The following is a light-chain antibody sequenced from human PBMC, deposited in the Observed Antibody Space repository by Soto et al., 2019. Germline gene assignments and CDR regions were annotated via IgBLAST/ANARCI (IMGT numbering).Light chain of an antibody. CDR3: CSYAGSSTLV. J-gene: IGLJ2*01. V-gene: IGLV2-23*01. CDR2: EGS. CDR1: SSDVGNYKY. Sequence: QSALTQPASVSGSPGQSITISCTGTSSDVGNYKYVSWYQQHPGKAPKLMIYEGSKRPSGVSNRFSGSKSGNTASLTISGLQAEDEADYCCCSYAGSSTLVFGGGTKLTVL.